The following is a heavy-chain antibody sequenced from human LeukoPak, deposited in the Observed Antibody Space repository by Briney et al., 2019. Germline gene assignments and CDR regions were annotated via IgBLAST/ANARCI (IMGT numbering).Heavy chain of an antibody. J-gene: IGHJ4*02. CDR1: GGTFSSYA. V-gene: IGHV1-69*05. D-gene: IGHD6-6*01. CDR2: IIPIFGTA. Sequence: SVTVSCKASGGTFSSYAISWVRQAPGQGLEWMGGIIPIFGTASYAQKFQGRVTMTRDTSTNTVYMELSSLRSEDTAVYYCARQDIAARPPDAYWGQGTLVTVSS. CDR3: ARQDIAARPPDAY.